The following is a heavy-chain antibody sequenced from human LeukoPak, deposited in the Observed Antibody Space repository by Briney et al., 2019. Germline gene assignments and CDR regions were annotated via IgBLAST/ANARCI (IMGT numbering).Heavy chain of an antibody. V-gene: IGHV4-39*01. CDR2: IYSSGST. J-gene: IGHJ6*02. Sequence: WVRRAPGKGLEWIGSIYSSGSTYYNPSLKSRVTISVDTSKNQFSLKLSSVTAADTAVYYCARHNDYYVVGGMDVWGQGTTVTVSS. D-gene: IGHD3-10*02. CDR3: ARHNDYYVVGGMDV.